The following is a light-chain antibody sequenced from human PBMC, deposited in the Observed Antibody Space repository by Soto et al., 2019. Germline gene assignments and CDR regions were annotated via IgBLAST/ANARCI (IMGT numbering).Light chain of an antibody. CDR2: LNNDGSH. CDR3: QTWGTGFQV. J-gene: IGLJ2*01. V-gene: IGLV4-69*01. CDR1: SGHSSYA. Sequence: QPVLTQSPSASASLGASVKLTCTLSSGHSSYAIAWHQQQPEKGPRYLMKLNNDGSHNKGGGVPDRFSGSSSGAERFLISSSLQSEDEADYYCQTWGTGFQVFGGGTKLTVL.